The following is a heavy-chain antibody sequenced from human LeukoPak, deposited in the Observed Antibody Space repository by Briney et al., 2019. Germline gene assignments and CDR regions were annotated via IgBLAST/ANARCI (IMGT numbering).Heavy chain of an antibody. CDR3: AKAGWQQVDVFDY. D-gene: IGHD6-13*01. CDR2: ISGSGSST. CDR1: EFSFSSHG. Sequence: GGSLRLSCAASEFSFSSHGMSWVRQAPGKGLEWVSGISGSGSSTYYADSVKGRFTISRDNSKSTLYLQMNSLRAEDTAVYYRAKAGWQQVDVFDYWGQGTLVTVSS. V-gene: IGHV3-23*01. J-gene: IGHJ4*02.